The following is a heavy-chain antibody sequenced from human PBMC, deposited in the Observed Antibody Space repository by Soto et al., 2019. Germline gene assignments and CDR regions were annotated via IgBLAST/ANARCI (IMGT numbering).Heavy chain of an antibody. CDR2: IIPIFGTA. J-gene: IGHJ4*02. V-gene: IGHV1-69*01. Sequence: QVQLVQSGAEVKKPGSSVKVSCKASGGTFSSYAISWVRQAPGQGLEWMGGIIPIFGTANYAQKFQGRVTITADESTSTAYMELSSLRSEDKAVYYCAAPGGKKYSGSYLPFDYWGQGTLVTVSS. CDR1: GGTFSSYA. CDR3: AAPGGKKYSGSYLPFDY. D-gene: IGHD1-26*01.